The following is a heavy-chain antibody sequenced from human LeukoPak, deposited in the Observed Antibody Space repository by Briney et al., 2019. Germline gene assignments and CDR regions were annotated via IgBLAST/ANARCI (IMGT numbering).Heavy chain of an antibody. Sequence: GGTLRLSCAASGFTFSSYGMSWVRQAPGKGLEWVSAISGSGGSTYYADSVKGRFTISRDNSKNTLYLQMNSLRAEDTAVYYCARYYSGWYYFDYWGQGTLVTVSS. V-gene: IGHV3-23*01. J-gene: IGHJ4*02. CDR2: ISGSGGST. CDR3: ARYYSGWYYFDY. CDR1: GFTFSSYG. D-gene: IGHD6-19*01.